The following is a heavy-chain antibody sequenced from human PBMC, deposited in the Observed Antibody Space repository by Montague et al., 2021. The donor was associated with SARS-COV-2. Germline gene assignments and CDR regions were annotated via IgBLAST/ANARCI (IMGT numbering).Heavy chain of an antibody. CDR2: KFHSGST. J-gene: IGHJ4*02. Sequence: SETLSLTCTVSNYSVRSGYYWGWIRQFPGKGLVWFGFKFHSGSTYYNPSLQSRVITSVDTSKNQVSLKLRSVSAADTAVYYCARGVVGPTVLFLDYWGQGILVAVSS. CDR1: NYSVRSGYY. V-gene: IGHV4-38-2*02. CDR3: ARGVVGPTVLFLDY. D-gene: IGHD1-26*01.